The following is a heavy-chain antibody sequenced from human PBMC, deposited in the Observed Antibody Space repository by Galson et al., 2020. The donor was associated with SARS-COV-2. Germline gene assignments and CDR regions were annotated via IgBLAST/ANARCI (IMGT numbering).Heavy chain of an antibody. CDR2: IYYSGST. CDR1: GGSISSSSYY. D-gene: IGHD2-2*01. V-gene: IGHV4-39*01. CDR3: ARHFAYQLLHEWGFFDY. Sequence: SETLSLTCTVSGGSISSSSYYWGWIRQPPGKGLEWIGSIYYSGSTYYNPSLKSRVTISVDTSKNQFSLKLSSVTAADTAVYYCARHFAYQLLHEWGFFDYWGQGTLVTVSS. J-gene: IGHJ4*02.